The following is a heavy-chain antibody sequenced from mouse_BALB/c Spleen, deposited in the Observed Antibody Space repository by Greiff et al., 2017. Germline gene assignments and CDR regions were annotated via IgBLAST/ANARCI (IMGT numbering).Heavy chain of an antibody. CDR1: GYTFTSYW. J-gene: IGHJ2*01. V-gene: IGHV1-7*01. CDR3: ARSYYESDY. Sequence: VQLQQSGAELAKPGASVKMSCKASGYTFTSYWMHWVKQRPGQGLEWIGYINPSTGYTEYNQKFKDKATLTADKSSSTAYMQLSSLTSEDSAVYYCARSYYESDYWGQGTTLTVSS. CDR2: INPSTGYT. D-gene: IGHD1-1*01.